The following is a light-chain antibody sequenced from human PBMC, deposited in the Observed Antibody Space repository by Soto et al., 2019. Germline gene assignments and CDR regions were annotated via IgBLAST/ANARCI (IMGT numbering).Light chain of an antibody. J-gene: IGKJ2*01. Sequence: EIVMTQSPATLSVSPGERATLSCRASQSVSSNLAGYQQKPGQAPRLLIYGASTRATGFSARFSGSGSGTDFTLTISSLQAEDSAVYYCQQYNYWPPYTFGQGTKLEIK. V-gene: IGKV3-15*01. CDR3: QQYNYWPPYT. CDR1: QSVSSN. CDR2: GAS.